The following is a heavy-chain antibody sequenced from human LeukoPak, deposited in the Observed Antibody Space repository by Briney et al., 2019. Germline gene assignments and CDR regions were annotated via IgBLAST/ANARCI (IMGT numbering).Heavy chain of an antibody. CDR2: ISSSSSYI. CDR3: ARDTSGITGTTSY. Sequence: GGSLRLSCAASGFAFSSYSMNWVRQAPGKGLECVSSISSSSSYIYYAGSVKGRFTISRDNAKNSLYLQMNSLRAEDTAVYYCARDTSGITGTTSYWGQGTLVTVSS. CDR1: GFAFSSYS. V-gene: IGHV3-21*01. D-gene: IGHD1-7*01. J-gene: IGHJ4*02.